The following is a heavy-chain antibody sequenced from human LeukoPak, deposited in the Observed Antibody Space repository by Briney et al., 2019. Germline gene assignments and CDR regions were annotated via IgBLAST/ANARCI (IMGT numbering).Heavy chain of an antibody. V-gene: IGHV4-4*07. D-gene: IGHD2-2*02. CDR1: GGSISSYY. Sequence: SETLSLTCTVSGGSISSYYWSWIRQPAGKGLEWIGRIYTSGSTNYNPSLKSRVTVSVDTSKNQFSLKLSSVTAADTAVYYCARGSEYCSSTSCYTRGDYYYYMDVWGKGTTVTVSS. CDR3: ARGSEYCSSTSCYTRGDYYYYMDV. J-gene: IGHJ6*03. CDR2: IYTSGST.